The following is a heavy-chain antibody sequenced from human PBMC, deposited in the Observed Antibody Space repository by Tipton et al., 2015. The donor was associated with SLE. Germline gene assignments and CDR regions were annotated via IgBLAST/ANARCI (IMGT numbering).Heavy chain of an antibody. J-gene: IGHJ4*02. D-gene: IGHD3-3*01. CDR2: IYHSGST. CDR1: GGSISSSSYY. CDR3: ARGTSYYNSLY. Sequence: TLSLTCTVSGGSISSSSYYWGWIRQPPGKGLEWIGSIYHSGSTYYNPSLQSRVTISVGTSRNQFSVQLTSVTAADTAVYYCARGTSYYNSLYWGQGTLVTVSS. V-gene: IGHV4-39*07.